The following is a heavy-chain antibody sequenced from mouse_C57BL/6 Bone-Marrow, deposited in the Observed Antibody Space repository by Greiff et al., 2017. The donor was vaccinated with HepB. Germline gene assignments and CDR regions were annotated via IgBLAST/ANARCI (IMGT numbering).Heavy chain of an antibody. CDR1: GYTFTDYE. Sequence: QVQLKESGAELVRPGASVTLSCKASGYTFTDYEMHWVKQTPVHGLEWIGAIDPETGGTAYNQKFKGKAILTADKSSSTAYMELRSLTSEDSAVYYCTRRGDFYDYDDAMDYRGQGTSVTVSS. J-gene: IGHJ4*01. CDR3: TRRGDFYDYDDAMDY. D-gene: IGHD2-4*01. CDR2: IDPETGGT. V-gene: IGHV1-15*01.